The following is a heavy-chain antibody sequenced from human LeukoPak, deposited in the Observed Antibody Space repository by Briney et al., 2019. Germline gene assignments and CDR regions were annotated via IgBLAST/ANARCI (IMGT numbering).Heavy chain of an antibody. Sequence: SETLSLTCTVSGGSISSYYWSWIRKPPGKGLEWIGYISYTRSTNHNPSLKSRVTISADTSKNQFSLNLSTVTAEDTAVYYCARTKNSGYHDYWGQGTLVTVSS. J-gene: IGHJ4*02. CDR2: ISYTRST. V-gene: IGHV4-59*01. CDR3: ARTKNSGYHDY. D-gene: IGHD3-22*01. CDR1: GGSISSYY.